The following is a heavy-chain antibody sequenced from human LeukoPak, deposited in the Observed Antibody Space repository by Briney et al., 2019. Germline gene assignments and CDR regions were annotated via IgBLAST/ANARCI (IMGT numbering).Heavy chain of an antibody. J-gene: IGHJ6*03. Sequence: ASSLRLSCAAAGFTFDDYAMHWVRQAPGKGLEWVSGISWNSGSIGYADSVKGRFTISRDNAKNSLYLQMNSLRAEDTALYYCAKDSYYYYMDVWGKGTTVTGSS. CDR1: GFTFDDYA. V-gene: IGHV3-9*01. CDR3: AKDSYYYYMDV. CDR2: ISWNSGSI.